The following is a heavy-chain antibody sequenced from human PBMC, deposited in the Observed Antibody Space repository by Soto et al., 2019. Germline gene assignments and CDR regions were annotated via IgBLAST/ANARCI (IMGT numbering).Heavy chain of an antibody. CDR1: GYTFTGYY. CDR3: ARDPGYYGSGSRKESNWFDP. CDR2: INPNRGGT. D-gene: IGHD3-10*01. J-gene: IGHJ5*02. V-gene: IGHV1-2*02. Sequence: ASVKVSCKASGYTFTGYYMHWVRQAPGQGLEWMGWINPNRGGTNYAQKFQGRVTMTRATPISTAYMELSRLRSDDTAVYYCARDPGYYGSGSRKESNWFDPWGQGTLVTVSS.